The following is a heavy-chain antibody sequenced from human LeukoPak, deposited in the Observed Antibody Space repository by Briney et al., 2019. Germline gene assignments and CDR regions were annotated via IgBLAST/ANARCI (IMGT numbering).Heavy chain of an antibody. CDR3: AREEIAAAVLYY. CDR2: ISYDGSNK. V-gene: IGHV3-30-3*01. J-gene: IGHJ4*02. D-gene: IGHD6-13*01. CDR1: GFTFSSYA. Sequence: GGSLRLSCAASGFTFSSYAMHWVRQAPGKGLEWVAAISYDGSNKYYADSVKGRFTISRDNSKNTLYLQMNSLRAEDTAVYYCAREEIAAAVLYYWGQGTLVTVSS.